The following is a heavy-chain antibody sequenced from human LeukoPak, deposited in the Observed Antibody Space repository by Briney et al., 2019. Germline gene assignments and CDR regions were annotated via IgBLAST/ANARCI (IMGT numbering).Heavy chain of an antibody. D-gene: IGHD6-13*01. CDR1: GGSISSYY. J-gene: IGHJ4*02. CDR2: IYYSGST. V-gene: IGHV4-59*01. CDR3: ARGTSSWYSAYFDF. Sequence: SETLPLTCTVSGGSISSYYWSWIRQPPGKGLEWIGDIYYSGSTNYNPSLKSRVTISVDTSKNQFSLNLSSVTAADTAMYYCARGTSSWYSAYFDFWGQGTLVTVSS.